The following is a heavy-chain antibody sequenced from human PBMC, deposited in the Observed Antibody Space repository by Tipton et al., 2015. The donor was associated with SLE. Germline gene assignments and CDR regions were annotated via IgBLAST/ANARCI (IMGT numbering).Heavy chain of an antibody. CDR1: GGSFSGYY. J-gene: IGHJ6*03. D-gene: IGHD3-3*01. V-gene: IGHV4-34*01. CDR2: INHSGST. CDR3: ARVRPPLSIFGVVKGTDYYYMDV. Sequence: GLVKPSETLSLTCAVYGGSFSGYYWSWIRQPPGKGLEWIGEINHSGSTNYNPSLKSRVTKSVDTSKNQFSLKLSSVTAADTAVYYCARVRPPLSIFGVVKGTDYYYMDVWGKGTTVTVPS.